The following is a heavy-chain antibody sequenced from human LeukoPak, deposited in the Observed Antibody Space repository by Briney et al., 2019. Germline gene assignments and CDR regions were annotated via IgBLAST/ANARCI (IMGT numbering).Heavy chain of an antibody. V-gene: IGHV3-30*18. CDR2: ISYDGSNK. Sequence: QAGGSLRISCAASGFTFSSYGMHWVRQAPGKGLEWVAVISYDGSNKYYAGSVKGRFTISRDNSKNTLYLQMNSLRAEDTAVYYCAKNPTAMVTYYFDYWGQGTLVTVSS. CDR1: GFTFSSYG. J-gene: IGHJ4*02. CDR3: AKNPTAMVTYYFDY. D-gene: IGHD5-18*01.